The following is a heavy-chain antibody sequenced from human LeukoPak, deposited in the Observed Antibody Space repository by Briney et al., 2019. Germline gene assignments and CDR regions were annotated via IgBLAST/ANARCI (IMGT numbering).Heavy chain of an antibody. CDR3: ARVPYSGHEGYYFDS. CDR2: ISYDGSNK. J-gene: IGHJ4*02. V-gene: IGHV3-30-3*01. CDR1: GFTFSSYA. Sequence: SGGSLRLSCAASGFTFSSYAMHWVRQAPGKGLEWVAVISYDGSNKYYADSMKGRFTISRDNSKNTLYLQMTSLRAEDTAVYYCARVPYSGHEGYYFDSWGQGTLVTVSS. D-gene: IGHD5-12*01.